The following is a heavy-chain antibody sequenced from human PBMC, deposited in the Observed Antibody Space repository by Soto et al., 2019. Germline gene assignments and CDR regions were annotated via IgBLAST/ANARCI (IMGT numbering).Heavy chain of an antibody. V-gene: IGHV4-59*01. D-gene: IGHD1-7*01. CDR1: GGYINSYY. CDR3: AGETGTTSYYGMDV. Sequence: PSETLSLTCTVSGGYINSYYWNWIRQAPGKGLEWIGDIYYSGSTKYNPSLKSRVTISVDTSKKQFSLKLSSVTTADTAVYYCAGETGTTSYYGMDVWGQGTTVTVSS. J-gene: IGHJ6*02. CDR2: IYYSGST.